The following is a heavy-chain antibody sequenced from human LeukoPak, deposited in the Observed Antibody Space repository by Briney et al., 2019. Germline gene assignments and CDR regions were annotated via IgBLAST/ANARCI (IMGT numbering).Heavy chain of an antibody. CDR1: GGSISSYY. CDR3: ARGSSCSSISCHRFDP. CDR2: IYYSGST. D-gene: IGHD2-2*01. V-gene: IGHV4-59*01. J-gene: IGHJ5*02. Sequence: SETLSLTCTVSGGSISSYYWSWIRQPPGKGLEWIGYIYYSGSTNYNPSLKSRVTISVDTSKNQFSLKLNSVTAADTAVYYCARGSSCSSISCHRFDPWGQGTLVTVSS.